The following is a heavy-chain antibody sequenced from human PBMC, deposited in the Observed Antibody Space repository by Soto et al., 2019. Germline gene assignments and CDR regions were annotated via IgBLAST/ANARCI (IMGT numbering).Heavy chain of an antibody. D-gene: IGHD4-17*01. CDR2: ISYDGSNK. CDR3: AKDRSGDYNYYYYYYGMDV. V-gene: IGHV3-30*18. Sequence: GGSLRLSCAASGFTFSSYGMHWVRQAPGKGLEWVAVISYDGSNKYYADSVKGRFTISRDNSKNTLYLQMNSLRAEDTAVYYCAKDRSGDYNYYYYYYGMDVWGQGTTVTVSS. CDR1: GFTFSSYG. J-gene: IGHJ6*02.